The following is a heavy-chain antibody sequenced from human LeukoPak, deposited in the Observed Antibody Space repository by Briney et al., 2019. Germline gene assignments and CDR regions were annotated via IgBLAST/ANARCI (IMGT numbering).Heavy chain of an antibody. CDR3: ARVNGYSSGWYVFPRNNWFDP. V-gene: IGHV4-39*07. Sequence: SETLSLTCTVSGGSISSSSYYWGWIRQPPGKGLEWIGSIYYSGSTYYHPSLKSRVTISVDTSKNQFSLKLSSVTAADTAVYYCARVNGYSSGWYVFPRNNWFDPWGQGTLVTVSS. CDR1: GGSISSSSYY. CDR2: IYYSGST. D-gene: IGHD6-19*01. J-gene: IGHJ5*02.